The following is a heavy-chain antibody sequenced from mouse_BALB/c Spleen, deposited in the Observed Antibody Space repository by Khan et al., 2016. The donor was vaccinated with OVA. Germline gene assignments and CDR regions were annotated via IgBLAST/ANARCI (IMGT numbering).Heavy chain of an antibody. V-gene: IGHV5-9-3*01. CDR3: ARSLVDYHAMDY. CDR2: ISTGGHYT. Sequence: EVQLQESGGGLVKPGGSLKLSCSASGFTFSNFAMSWVRQTPERRLECVATISTGGHYTFYPDSVKDRFTISRDNAKNTLYLQMSSLRSEDTAMYYCARSLVDYHAMDYWGQGTSVTVSS. J-gene: IGHJ4*01. D-gene: IGHD2-2*01. CDR1: GFTFSNFA.